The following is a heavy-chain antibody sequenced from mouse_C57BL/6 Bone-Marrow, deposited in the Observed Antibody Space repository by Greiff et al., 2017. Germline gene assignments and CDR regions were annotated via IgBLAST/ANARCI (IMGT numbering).Heavy chain of an antibody. D-gene: IGHD2-2*01. V-gene: IGHV14-3*01. CDR3: ARWMVTTRRGFAY. CDR1: GFNIKNTY. CDR2: IDPANGNT. J-gene: IGHJ3*01. Sequence: EVQLQQSVAELVRPGASVKFSCTASGFNIKNTYMPWVKQRPEQGLEWIGRIDPANGNTKYAPKFQGKATITADTSSNTAYLQLSSLTSEDTAIYYCARWMVTTRRGFAYWGQGTLVTVSA.